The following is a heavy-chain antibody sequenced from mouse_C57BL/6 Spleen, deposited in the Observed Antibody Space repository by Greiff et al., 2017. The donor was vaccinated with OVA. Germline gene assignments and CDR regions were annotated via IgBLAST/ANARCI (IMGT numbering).Heavy chain of an antibody. J-gene: IGHJ3*01. CDR2: IYPGDGDT. V-gene: IGHV1-80*01. CDR1: GYAFSSYW. CDR3: ARYDGYDGAWFAY. D-gene: IGHD2-3*01. Sequence: QVQLKESGAELVKPGASVKISCKASGYAFSSYWMNWVKQRPGKGLEWIGQIYPGDGDTNYNGKFKGKATLTADKSSSTAYMQLSSLTSEDSAVYFCARYDGYDGAWFAYWGQGTLVTVSA.